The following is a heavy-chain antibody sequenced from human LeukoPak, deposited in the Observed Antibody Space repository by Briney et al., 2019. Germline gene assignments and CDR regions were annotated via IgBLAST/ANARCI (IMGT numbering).Heavy chain of an antibody. Sequence: ASVKVSCKVSGYTLTELSMHWVRQAPGKGLEWMGGFDPEDGETIYAQKFQGRVTMTRDTSISTAYMELSRLRSDDTAVYYCARDSGYYYDSSGYYSYFDYWGQGTLVTVSS. J-gene: IGHJ4*02. CDR2: FDPEDGET. V-gene: IGHV1-24*01. D-gene: IGHD3-22*01. CDR1: GYTLTELS. CDR3: ARDSGYYYDSSGYYSYFDY.